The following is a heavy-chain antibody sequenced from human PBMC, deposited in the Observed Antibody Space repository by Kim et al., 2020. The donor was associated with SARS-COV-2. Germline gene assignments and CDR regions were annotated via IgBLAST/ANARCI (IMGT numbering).Heavy chain of an antibody. Sequence: SETLSLTCAVYGGPFSGYYWSWIRQPPGKGLEWIGEINHSGSTNYNPSLKSRVTISVDTSKNQFSLKLSSVTAADTAVYYCARGRRPYSSPQRGENDYWGQGTLVTVSS. J-gene: IGHJ4*02. CDR3: ARGRRPYSSPQRGENDY. CDR1: GGPFSGYY. V-gene: IGHV4-34*01. CDR2: INHSGST. D-gene: IGHD6-19*01.